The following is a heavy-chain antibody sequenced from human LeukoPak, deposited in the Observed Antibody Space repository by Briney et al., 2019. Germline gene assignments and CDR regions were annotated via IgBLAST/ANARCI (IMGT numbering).Heavy chain of an antibody. CDR3: ARDKIGGGTSDALDI. D-gene: IGHD3-10*01. CDR1: GGSISNYY. CDR2: IYYNGNT. V-gene: IGHV4-59*01. Sequence: SETLSLTCTVSGGSISNYYWTWIRQPPGKGLEWIGYIYYNGNTNYNPSLKSRVIISLDTSKNKFSLKVNSMTAADTAVYYCARDKIGGGTSDALDIWGQGTMVTVSS. J-gene: IGHJ3*02.